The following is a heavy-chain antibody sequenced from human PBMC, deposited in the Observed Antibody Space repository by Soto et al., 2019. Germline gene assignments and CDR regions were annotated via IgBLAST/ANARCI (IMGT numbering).Heavy chain of an antibody. J-gene: IGHJ4*02. Sequence: EVQLLESGGGLVQPGGSLRLSCAASGFTFSSYAMNWVRQAPGKGLEWVSGIHRTGGATYYADSAKGRFSISRDNSKNTLYLQMNNLRAEDTAVYYCAKGGPADLHIDYWGQGTLVTVSS. CDR3: AKGGPADLHIDY. CDR2: IHRTGGAT. V-gene: IGHV3-23*01. CDR1: GFTFSSYA. D-gene: IGHD2-15*01.